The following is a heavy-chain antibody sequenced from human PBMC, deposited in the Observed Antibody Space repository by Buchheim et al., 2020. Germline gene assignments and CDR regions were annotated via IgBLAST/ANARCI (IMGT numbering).Heavy chain of an antibody. J-gene: IGHJ4*03. V-gene: IGHV3-33*01. CDR2: IWYDGSNK. CDR1: GFTFSSYG. D-gene: IGHD6-19*01. Sequence: QVQLVESGGGVVQPGRSLRLSCAASGFTFSSYGMHWVRQAPGKGLEWVAVIWYDGSNKYYADSVKGRFTISRDNSKNTLYLQMNSLRAEGTAVYYCARGQGAVAASHFGYWGQGTL. CDR3: ARGQGAVAASHFGY.